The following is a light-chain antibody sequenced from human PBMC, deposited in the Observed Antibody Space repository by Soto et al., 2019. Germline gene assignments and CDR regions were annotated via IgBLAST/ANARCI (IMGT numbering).Light chain of an antibody. Sequence: QCALTQPASVSGSPGQSITISCTGTSSDSGAYNYVSWYQQHPGRAPKLLISNVSNRPSGVSNRVSGSKSGNTASLTISGLQTEDEADYFCSSYSGTSALYVFGAGAKVTVL. V-gene: IGLV2-14*01. CDR1: SSDSGAYNY. J-gene: IGLJ1*01. CDR3: SSYSGTSALYV. CDR2: NVS.